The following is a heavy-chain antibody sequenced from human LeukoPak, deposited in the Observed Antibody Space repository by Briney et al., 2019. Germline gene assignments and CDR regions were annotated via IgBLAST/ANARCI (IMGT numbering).Heavy chain of an antibody. CDR1: GFTFSSYA. V-gene: IGHV3-23*01. CDR3: AKGLSGVRGPYYGMDV. Sequence: GGSLRLSCAASGFTFSSYAMSWVRQAPGKGLEWVSAISGSGGSTYYADSVKGRFTISRDNSKNTLYLQVNSLRAEDTAVYYCAKGLSGVRGPYYGMDVWGQGTTVTVSS. J-gene: IGHJ6*02. D-gene: IGHD3-10*01. CDR2: ISGSGGST.